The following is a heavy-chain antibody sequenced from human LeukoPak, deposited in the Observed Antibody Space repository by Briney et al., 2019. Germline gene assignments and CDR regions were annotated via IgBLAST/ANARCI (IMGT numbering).Heavy chain of an antibody. D-gene: IGHD4-17*01. CDR2: IYPGDSDT. CDR3: ASFNDYGDRAVTFDI. V-gene: IGHV5-51*01. Sequence: PGESLEISCKGSGYSFTSYWIGWVRQMPGKGLEWMGIIYPGDSDTRYSPSFQGQVTISADKSISTAYLQWSSLKASDTAMYYCASFNDYGDRAVTFDIWGQGTMVTVSS. CDR1: GYSFTSYW. J-gene: IGHJ3*02.